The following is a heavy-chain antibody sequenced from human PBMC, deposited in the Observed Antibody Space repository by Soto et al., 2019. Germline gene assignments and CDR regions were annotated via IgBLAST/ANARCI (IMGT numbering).Heavy chain of an antibody. Sequence: PGGSLRLSCAASGFTFRSYGMHWVRQAPGKGLEWVAVIWYDGSNKYYADSVKGRFTISRDNSKNTLYLQMNSLRAEDTAVYYCARGSNFWSGPGDWFDPWGQGTLVTVSS. CDR2: IWYDGSNK. D-gene: IGHD3-3*01. J-gene: IGHJ5*02. CDR3: ARGSNFWSGPGDWFDP. CDR1: GFTFRSYG. V-gene: IGHV3-33*01.